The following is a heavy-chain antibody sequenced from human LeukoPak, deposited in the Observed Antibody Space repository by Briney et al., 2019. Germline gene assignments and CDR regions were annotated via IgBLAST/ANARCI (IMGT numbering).Heavy chain of an antibody. J-gene: IGHJ4*02. Sequence: ASVKVSCKASGYTFTGYYMHWVRQAPGQGLEWMGWINPNSGGTNYAQKFQGRVTMTRDTSISTAYMELSRLRSDATAVYYCARDIGVSGYSFHFDYWGQGTLVTVSS. V-gene: IGHV1-2*02. CDR3: ARDIGVSGYSFHFDY. D-gene: IGHD3-22*01. CDR2: INPNSGGT. CDR1: GYTFTGYY.